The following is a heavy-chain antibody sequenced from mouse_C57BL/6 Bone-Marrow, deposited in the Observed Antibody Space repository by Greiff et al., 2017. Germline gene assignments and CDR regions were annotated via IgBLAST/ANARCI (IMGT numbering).Heavy chain of an antibody. CDR3: TRRGYGSAWFAY. V-gene: IGHV1-5*01. J-gene: IGHJ3*01. D-gene: IGHD1-1*01. Sequence: VQLQQSGTVLARPGASVKMSCKTSGYTFTSYWMHWVKQRPGPGLEWIGAIYPGNSDTSYNQKFKGKAKLTAVTSASTAYMELSSLTNEDSAVYYCTRRGYGSAWFAYWGQGTLVTVSA. CDR2: IYPGNSDT. CDR1: GYTFTSYW.